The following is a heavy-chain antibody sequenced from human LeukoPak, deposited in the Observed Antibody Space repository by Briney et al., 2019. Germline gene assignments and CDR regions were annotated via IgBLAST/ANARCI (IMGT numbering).Heavy chain of an antibody. V-gene: IGHV1-69*15. CDR1: GGTFSSYA. CDR3: ASCDCYSNYLFWYFDY. J-gene: IGHJ4*02. CDR2: IIPIFGTA. D-gene: IGHD4-11*01. Sequence: AASVKVSCKASGGTFSSYAISWVGQAPGQGLEWMGRIIPIFGTANYAQKFQGRVTITADESTSTAYMELSSLRSEDTAVYYCASCDCYSNYLFWYFDYWGQGTLVTVSS.